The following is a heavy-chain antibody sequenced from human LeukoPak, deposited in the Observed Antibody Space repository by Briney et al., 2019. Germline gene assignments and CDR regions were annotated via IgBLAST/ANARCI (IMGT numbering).Heavy chain of an antibody. V-gene: IGHV4-59*01. CDR3: AREVYSYGLAGLYYFDY. CDR1: GGSISSYY. J-gene: IGHJ4*02. CDR2: IYYSGST. Sequence: SETLSLTCTVSGGSISSYYWSWIRQPPGKGLEWIGYIYYSGSTNYNPSLKSRVTISVDTSKNQFSLKLSSVTAADTAVYYCAREVYSYGLAGLYYFDYWGQGTLVTVPS. D-gene: IGHD5-18*01.